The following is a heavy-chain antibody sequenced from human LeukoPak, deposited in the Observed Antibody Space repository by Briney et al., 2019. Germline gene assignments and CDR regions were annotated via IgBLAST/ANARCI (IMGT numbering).Heavy chain of an antibody. CDR3: ARHGLGRDYYGSGSYLNWFDP. J-gene: IGHJ5*02. D-gene: IGHD3-10*01. Sequence: SGTLSLTCAVSGGSISSSNWWSWVRQPPGKGLEWIGEVYHSGSTNYNPSLKSRVTISVDKSKNQFSLKLSSVTAADTAVYYCARHGLGRDYYGSGSYLNWFDPWGQGTLVTVSS. V-gene: IGHV4-4*02. CDR1: GGSISSSNW. CDR2: VYHSGST.